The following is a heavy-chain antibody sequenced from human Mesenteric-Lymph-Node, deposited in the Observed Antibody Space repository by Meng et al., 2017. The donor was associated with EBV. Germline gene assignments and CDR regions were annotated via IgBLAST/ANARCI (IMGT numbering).Heavy chain of an antibody. CDR3: ATSVQYCRSSDCFHWLDP. Sequence: QGQLQESGPGLVKLSGTLSLTCAVSGASISSNNWWSWVRQTPGQGLQWIGKIYHSGGTNYNPSLASRVTISVDKSKNQFSLNLRSVTAADTGVYYCATSVQYCRSSDCFHWLDPWGQGTLVTVSS. CDR1: GASISSNNW. V-gene: IGHV4-4*02. J-gene: IGHJ5*02. D-gene: IGHD2-2*01. CDR2: IYHSGGT.